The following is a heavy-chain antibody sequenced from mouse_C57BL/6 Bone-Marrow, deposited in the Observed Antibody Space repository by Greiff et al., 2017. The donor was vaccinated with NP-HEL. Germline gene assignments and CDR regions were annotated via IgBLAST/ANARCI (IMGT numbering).Heavy chain of an antibody. CDR3: ARKDYEAY. V-gene: IGHV1-81*01. CDR2: IYPRSGNT. CDR1: GYTFTSYG. Sequence: SGAELARPGASVKLSCKASGYTFTSYGISWVKQRTGQGLEWIGEIYPRSGNTYYNEKFKGKATLTADKSSSTAYMELRSLTSEDSAVYFCARKDYEAYWGQGTLVTVSA. J-gene: IGHJ3*01. D-gene: IGHD2-4*01.